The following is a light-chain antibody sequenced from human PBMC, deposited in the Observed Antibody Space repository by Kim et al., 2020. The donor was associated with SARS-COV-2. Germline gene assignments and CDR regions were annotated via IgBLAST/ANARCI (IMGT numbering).Light chain of an antibody. CDR2: GKN. CDR1: SLRSYY. J-gene: IGLJ3*02. CDR3: NSRDSSGNHLGV. V-gene: IGLV3-19*01. Sequence: LGQTVRITCQGDSLRSYYASWYQQKPGQAPVLVIYGKNNRPSGIPDRFSGSSSGNTASLTITGAQAEDEADYYCNSRDSSGNHLGVFGGETQLTVL.